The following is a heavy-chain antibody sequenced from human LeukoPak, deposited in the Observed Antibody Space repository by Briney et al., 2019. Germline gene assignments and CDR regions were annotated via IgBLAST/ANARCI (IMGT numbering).Heavy chain of an antibody. CDR3: AKILGSGVWYGFDI. D-gene: IGHD7-27*01. Sequence: SEALSLTCSVSGGSVNSYYWSWIRQPPGKGLEWIGYIYTTGRTNYNPSLKSRVTISVDTSKNQFSRKLSSVTAADTAVYYCAKILGSGVWYGFDIWGQGTMVTVSS. CDR1: GGSVNSYY. V-gene: IGHV4-4*09. J-gene: IGHJ3*02. CDR2: IYTTGRT.